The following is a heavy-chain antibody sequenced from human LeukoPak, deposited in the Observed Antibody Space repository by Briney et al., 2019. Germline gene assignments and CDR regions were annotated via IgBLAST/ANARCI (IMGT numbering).Heavy chain of an antibody. CDR3: ARPYSSGRIDAFDI. CDR1: GYSFTSYW. J-gene: IGHJ3*02. CDR2: IYPGDSDT. Sequence: GESLKISCKGAGYSFTSYWIGWVRQMPGKGLECMGIIYPGDSDTRYSPSFQGQVTISADKSISIAYLQWSSLKASDTAMYYCARPYSSGRIDAFDIWGQGTMVTVSS. D-gene: IGHD6-19*01. V-gene: IGHV5-51*01.